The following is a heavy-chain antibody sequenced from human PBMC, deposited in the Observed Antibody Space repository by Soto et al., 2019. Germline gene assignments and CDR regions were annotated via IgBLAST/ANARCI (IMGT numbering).Heavy chain of an antibody. J-gene: IGHJ5*02. D-gene: IGHD2-21*01. Sequence: QVQLVQSGAEVKKPGASVKVSCKASGYTFTSYVMQWVRQAPGQRLEWMGWINAGSGNTKYSQKFQGRVTITRDTSASTAYMELSSLRFEDTAVYYCARDRVMATIYNWFDPWGQGTLVTVSS. V-gene: IGHV1-3*01. CDR2: INAGSGNT. CDR3: ARDRVMATIYNWFDP. CDR1: GYTFTSYV.